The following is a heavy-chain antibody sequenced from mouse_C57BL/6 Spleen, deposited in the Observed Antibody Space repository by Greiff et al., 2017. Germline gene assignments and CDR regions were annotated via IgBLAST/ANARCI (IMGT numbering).Heavy chain of an antibody. J-gene: IGHJ4*01. D-gene: IGHD2-4*01. Sequence: QVQLKQSGAELMKPGASVKLSCKATGYTFTGYWIEWVKQRPGHGLEWIGEILPGSGSTNYNEKFKGKATFTADTSSNTAYMQLSSLTTEDSAIYYCARKPYDYDGGYYAMDYWGQGTSVTVSS. V-gene: IGHV1-9*01. CDR3: ARKPYDYDGGYYAMDY. CDR1: GYTFTGYW. CDR2: ILPGSGST.